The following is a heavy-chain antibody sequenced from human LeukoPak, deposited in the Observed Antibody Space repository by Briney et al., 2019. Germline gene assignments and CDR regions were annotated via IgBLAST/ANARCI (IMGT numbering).Heavy chain of an antibody. Sequence: PSETLSLTCTVSGGSISSYYWSWIRQPPGKGLEWIGYIHYSGSTNYNPSLKSRVTISVDTSKNQFSLKLSSVTAADTAVYYCAREEVLYYFDYWGQGTLVTVSS. CDR3: AREEVLYYFDY. CDR1: GGSISSYY. J-gene: IGHJ4*02. V-gene: IGHV4-59*01. D-gene: IGHD2-15*01. CDR2: IHYSGST.